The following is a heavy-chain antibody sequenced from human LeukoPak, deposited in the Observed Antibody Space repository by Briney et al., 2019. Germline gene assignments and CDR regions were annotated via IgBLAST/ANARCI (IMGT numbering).Heavy chain of an antibody. J-gene: IGHJ4*02. CDR3: ARRITGTTSDSFDY. CDR1: GYSISSGYY. CDR2: ISYSGST. Sequence: SETLSLTCTVSGYSISSGYYWGWIRQPPGKGLEWIGSISYSGSTYYNPSLKSRVTIFVDTSKNQFSLKLSSVTAADTALYYCARRITGTTSDSFDYWGQGTLVTVSS. V-gene: IGHV4-38-2*02. D-gene: IGHD1-20*01.